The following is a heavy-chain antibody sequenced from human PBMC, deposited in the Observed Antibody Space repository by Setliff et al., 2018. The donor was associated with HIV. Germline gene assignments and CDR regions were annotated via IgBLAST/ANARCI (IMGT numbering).Heavy chain of an antibody. J-gene: IGHJ4*02. D-gene: IGHD6-19*01. CDR2: VDPEDGET. CDR1: GYTFTDYY. CDR3: ARTLYSSFSSFDY. Sequence: GASVKVSCKASGYTFTDYYIHWVQQAPGKGLEWMGRVDPEDGETTYAEKFQGRITITADTSTDTAYLELSRLRSDDTALYYCARTLYSSFSSFDYWGQGTLVTVSS. V-gene: IGHV1-69-2*01.